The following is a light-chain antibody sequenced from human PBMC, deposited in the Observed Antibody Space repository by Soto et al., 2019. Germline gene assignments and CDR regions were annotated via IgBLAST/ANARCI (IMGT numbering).Light chain of an antibody. CDR3: QQYGGLLKWA. CDR2: ATS. V-gene: IGKV3-20*01. CDR1: QSIARSY. Sequence: EIVLTQSPGTLSLSPGERATLSCRASQSIARSYLVWYQQRPGQAPRLLIYATSSRATGIPDRFSGSGSGTDFTLTISRLEPEDFAVYYCQQYGGLLKWAFGQGTKVEIK. J-gene: IGKJ1*01.